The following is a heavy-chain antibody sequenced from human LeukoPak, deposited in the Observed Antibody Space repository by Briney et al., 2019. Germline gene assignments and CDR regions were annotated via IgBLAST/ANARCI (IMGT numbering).Heavy chain of an antibody. CDR1: GYSFSTYW. V-gene: IGHV5-51*01. J-gene: IGHJ4*02. CDR3: ARRDEGYSYGYDY. Sequence: GESLKISCKGSGYSFSTYWIGWVRQMPGRGLEWMGLIYPGDSDTRYIPSFEGQVTISADDSSNTVYLQWHSLKASDTAIYYCARRDEGYSYGYDYWGQGTLVTVSS. CDR2: IYPGDSDT. D-gene: IGHD5-18*01.